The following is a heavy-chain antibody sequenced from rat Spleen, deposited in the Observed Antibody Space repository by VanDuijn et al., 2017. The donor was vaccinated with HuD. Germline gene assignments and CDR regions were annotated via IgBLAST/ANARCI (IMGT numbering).Heavy chain of an antibody. CDR3: ATQGELGYFAF. J-gene: IGHJ1*01. V-gene: IGHV5-25*01. D-gene: IGHD5-1*01. Sequence: EVQLVESGGGFVQPGRSLKLSCAASGFTFSNFDMAWVRQAPTKGLEWVASIGPSGDSTYYRDSVKGRFTVSRDNAKGTLFLQMDSLRSEDTATYYCATQGELGYFAFWGPGTMVTVSS. CDR2: IGPSGDST. CDR1: GFTFSNFD.